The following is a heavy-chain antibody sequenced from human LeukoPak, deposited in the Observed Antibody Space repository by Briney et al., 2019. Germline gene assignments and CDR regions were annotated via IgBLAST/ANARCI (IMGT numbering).Heavy chain of an antibody. CDR2: VYSSGTT. Sequence: SETLSLTCTVSGGSISSYYWSGIGQPPGKGVEGVGVVYSSGTTTYNHSLKSRVTISVDTSNNEISLKLSSVTAADTAVYYCARHDYSYGSYFDLWGRGTLATVSS. CDR3: ARHDYSYGSYFDL. J-gene: IGHJ2*01. CDR1: GGSISSYY. V-gene: IGHV4-59*08. D-gene: IGHD3-10*01.